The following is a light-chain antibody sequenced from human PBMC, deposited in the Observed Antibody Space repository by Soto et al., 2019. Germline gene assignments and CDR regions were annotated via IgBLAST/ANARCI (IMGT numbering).Light chain of an antibody. J-gene: IGLJ1*01. Sequence: QSALTQPPSASGTPGQRVTISCSGGSSNIGTNAVNWYQQLPGTAPKLLIYNNNQRPSGVPDRFSGSKSGTSASLAISGLQSEDEADYYCAAWDDRLNGYIFGTGTKV. CDR1: SSNIGTNA. CDR2: NNN. V-gene: IGLV1-44*01. CDR3: AAWDDRLNGYI.